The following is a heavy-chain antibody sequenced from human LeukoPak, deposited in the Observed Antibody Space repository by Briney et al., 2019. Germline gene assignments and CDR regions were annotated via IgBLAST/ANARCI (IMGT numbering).Heavy chain of an antibody. J-gene: IGHJ6*02. CDR1: GFTFSSYS. V-gene: IGHV4-34*01. CDR2: INHSGST. Sequence: GSLRLSCAASGFTFSSYSMNWVRQPPGKGLEWIGEINHSGSTNYNPSLKSRVTISVDTSKNQFSLKLSSVTAADTAVYYCARSFVLRFLEWHYYYYYGMDVWGQGTTVTVSS. D-gene: IGHD3-3*01. CDR3: ARSFVLRFLEWHYYYYYGMDV.